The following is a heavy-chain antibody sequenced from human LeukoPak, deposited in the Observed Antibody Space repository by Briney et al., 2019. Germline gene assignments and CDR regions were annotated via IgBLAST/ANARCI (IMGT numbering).Heavy chain of an antibody. J-gene: IGHJ4*02. CDR2: IYYGGST. CDR1: GGSISSYY. V-gene: IGHV4-59*01. D-gene: IGHD6-19*01. CDR3: ARESFTSGWNDY. Sequence: PSETLSLTCTVSGGSISSYYWNWIRQPPGKGLEWIGYIYYGGSTNYNPSLQSRVTISVDTSKNQFSLKLTSVTAADTAVYYCARESFTSGWNDYWGQGALVTVSS.